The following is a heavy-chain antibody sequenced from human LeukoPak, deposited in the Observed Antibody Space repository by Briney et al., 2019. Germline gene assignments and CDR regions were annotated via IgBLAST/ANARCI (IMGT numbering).Heavy chain of an antibody. CDR3: ARDKLGGTRPFDY. D-gene: IGHD1-26*01. Sequence: SVKVSCTASGGTFSSYAISWVRQAPGQGLEWMGGIIPIFGTANYAQKFQGRVTITADESTSTAYMELSSLRSEDTAVYYCARDKLGGTRPFDYWGQGTLVTVSS. V-gene: IGHV1-69*13. CDR2: IIPIFGTA. CDR1: GGTFSSYA. J-gene: IGHJ4*02.